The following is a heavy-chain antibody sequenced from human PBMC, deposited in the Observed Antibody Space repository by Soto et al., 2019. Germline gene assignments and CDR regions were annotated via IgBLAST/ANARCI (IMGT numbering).Heavy chain of an antibody. CDR1: GYTFTTFG. J-gene: IGHJ4*02. V-gene: IGHV1-18*01. Sequence: QVQLVQSGAEVKEPGASVKVSCKASGYTFTTFGISWVRQAPGQGLEWMGWIDPKNGNTKDAQKFQGRVTMTTDTSRSTAYMELRSLRSDDTAVYFCAKEYCDTSRCFLPDYWGQGALVTVSS. CDR3: AKEYCDTSRCFLPDY. CDR2: IDPKNGNT. D-gene: IGHD2-2*01.